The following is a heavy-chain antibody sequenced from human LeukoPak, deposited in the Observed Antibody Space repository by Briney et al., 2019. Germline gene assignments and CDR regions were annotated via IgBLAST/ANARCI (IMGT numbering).Heavy chain of an antibody. Sequence: GESLKISCKGSGYSFTSYWIGWVRQMPGKGLEWMGIIYPGDSDTRYSPSFQGQVTISADKSISTAYLQWSSLKASDTAMYYCARITYGSGSYYKKEAKDAFDIWGQGTMVTVSS. CDR3: ARITYGSGSYYKKEAKDAFDI. V-gene: IGHV5-51*01. D-gene: IGHD3-10*01. CDR1: GYSFTSYW. J-gene: IGHJ3*02. CDR2: IYPGDSDT.